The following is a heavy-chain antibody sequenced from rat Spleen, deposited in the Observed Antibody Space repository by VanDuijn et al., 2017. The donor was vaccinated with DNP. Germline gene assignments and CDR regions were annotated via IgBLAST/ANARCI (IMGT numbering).Heavy chain of an antibody. D-gene: IGHD1-7*01. CDR3: ATHGPFILRVLFDY. V-gene: IGHV5S10*01. Sequence: EVQLVESGGGLVQPERSLKLSCAASGFTFSDYSMAWVRQAPKKGLEWVATIVYDGSSSFYGDSVTGRFTVSRDNAKNTLYLQMDSLRSEDTATYYCATHGPFILRVLFDYWGQGVMVTVSS. CDR2: IVYDGSSS. J-gene: IGHJ2*01. CDR1: GFTFSDYS.